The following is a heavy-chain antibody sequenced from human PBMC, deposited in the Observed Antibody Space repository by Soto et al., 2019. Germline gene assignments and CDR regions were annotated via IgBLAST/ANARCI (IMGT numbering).Heavy chain of an antibody. Sequence: SETLSLTCTVSGGSIASSLYYWGWVRQSPGKGLEWIESIYYSGSTHYNPSLKSRVTVSVDTSKNQFSLKLTSVTAADTAVYFCVSHGNYIVVSGSFFDYWSQGTLVTVSS. CDR2: IYYSGST. CDR1: GGSIASSLYY. CDR3: VSHGNYIVVSGSFFDY. V-gene: IGHV4-39*01. J-gene: IGHJ4*02. D-gene: IGHD6-19*01.